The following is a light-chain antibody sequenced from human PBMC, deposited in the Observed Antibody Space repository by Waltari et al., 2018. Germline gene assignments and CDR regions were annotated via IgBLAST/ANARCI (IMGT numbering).Light chain of an antibody. CDR3: LLYYGGAYV. J-gene: IGLJ1*01. CDR1: TGAVTSGYY. Sequence: QTVVTQEPSLTVSPGGTVTLTCASSTGAVTSGYYPNWFQQKPGQAPRALIYSTGNKHSWAPARFSGSRRGGKAALTLSGVQPEDEAEYYCLLYYGGAYVFGTGTKVTVL. V-gene: IGLV7-43*01. CDR2: STG.